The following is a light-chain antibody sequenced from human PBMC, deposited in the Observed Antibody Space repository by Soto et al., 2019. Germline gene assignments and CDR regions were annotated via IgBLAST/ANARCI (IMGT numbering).Light chain of an antibody. Sequence: DIQMTQSPSTLSASVGDGVTITCRASQNISVWLVWYQQRPGKAPKFLIYDASSLETGVPSRFSGSGSGTEFTLTIRSLPPDDFATYYCQQYDSSSPTFGQGTKLEIK. CDR1: QNISVW. V-gene: IGKV1-5*01. CDR3: QQYDSSSPT. CDR2: DAS. J-gene: IGKJ2*01.